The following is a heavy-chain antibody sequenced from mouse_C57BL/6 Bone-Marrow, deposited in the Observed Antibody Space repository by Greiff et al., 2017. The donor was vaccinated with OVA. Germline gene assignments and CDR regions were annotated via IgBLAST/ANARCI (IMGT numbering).Heavy chain of an antibody. D-gene: IGHD2-3*01. V-gene: IGHV1-69*01. CDR2: IDPSDSYT. Sequence: QVQLQQPGAELVMPGASVKLSCKASGYTFTSYWMRWVKQRPGQGLEWIGEIDPSDSYTNYNQKFKGKSTLTVDKSSSTAYMQLSSLTSEDSAVYYCARKGYYWFAYWGQGTLVTVSA. CDR1: GYTFTSYW. CDR3: ARKGYYWFAY. J-gene: IGHJ3*01.